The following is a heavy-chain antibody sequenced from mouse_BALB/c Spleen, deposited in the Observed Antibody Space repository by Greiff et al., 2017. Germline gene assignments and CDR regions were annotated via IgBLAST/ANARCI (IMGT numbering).Heavy chain of an antibody. J-gene: IGHJ4*01. CDR3: ARDRYDLYYAMDY. V-gene: IGHV2-6-7*01. CDR2: IWGDGST. D-gene: IGHD2-14*01. CDR1: GFSLTGYG. Sequence: VQLQQSGPGLVAPSQSLSITCTVSGFSLTGYGVNWVRQPPGKGLEWLGMIWGDGSTDYNSALKSRLSISKDNSKSQVFLKMNSLQTDDTARYYCARDRYDLYYAMDYWGQGNSVTVSS.